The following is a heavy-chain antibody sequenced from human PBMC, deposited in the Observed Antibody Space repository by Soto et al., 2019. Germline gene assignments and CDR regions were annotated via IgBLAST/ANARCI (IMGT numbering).Heavy chain of an antibody. V-gene: IGHV1-2*04. D-gene: IGHD5-18*01. CDR2: INPNSGGT. CDR3: ARTRGYSYGYGTRYYYYGMDV. J-gene: IGHJ6*02. Sequence: ASVKVSCKASGDTFTGYYMHWVRQAPGQGLEWMGWINPNSGGTNYAQKFQGWVTMTRDTSISTAYMELSRLRSDDTAVYYCARTRGYSYGYGTRYYYYGMDVWGQGTTVTVSS. CDR1: GDTFTGYY.